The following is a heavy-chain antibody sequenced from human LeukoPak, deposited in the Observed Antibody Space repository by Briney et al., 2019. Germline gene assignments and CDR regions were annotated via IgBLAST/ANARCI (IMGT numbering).Heavy chain of an antibody. J-gene: IGHJ6*02. CDR3: AGDEKLGLRPLYGMDV. CDR1: GFTVSSNY. Sequence: GGSLRLSCAASGFTVSSNYMSWVRQAPRKGLEWVSVIYSGGSTYYADSVKGRFTISRDNSKNTLYLQMNSLRAEDTAVYYCAGDEKLGLRPLYGMDVWGQGTTVTVSS. D-gene: IGHD7-27*01. V-gene: IGHV3-66*01. CDR2: IYSGGST.